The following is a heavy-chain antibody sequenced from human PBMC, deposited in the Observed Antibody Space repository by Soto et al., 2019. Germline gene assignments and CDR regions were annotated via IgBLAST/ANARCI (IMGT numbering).Heavy chain of an antibody. V-gene: IGHV3-21*01. CDR2: ISSSSSYI. CDR1: GFTFSSYS. Sequence: PGGPLRLSCAASGFTFSSYSMNWVRQAPGKRLERVSSISSSSSYIYYADSVKGRFTISRDNAKNSLYLQMNSLRAEDTAVYYCAIDYDFWSGYYPERPNWFDPWGQGTLVTVSS. D-gene: IGHD3-3*01. J-gene: IGHJ5*02. CDR3: AIDYDFWSGYYPERPNWFDP.